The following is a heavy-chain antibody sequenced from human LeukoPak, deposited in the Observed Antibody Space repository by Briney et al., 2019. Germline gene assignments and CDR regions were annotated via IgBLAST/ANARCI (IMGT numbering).Heavy chain of an antibody. D-gene: IGHD1-26*01. J-gene: IGHJ4*02. CDR3: AKEDAVGAEASGY. CDR2: ISGGST. CDR1: GFTFSSYA. Sequence: GGSLRLSCAASGFTFSSYAMSWVRQAPGKGLEWVSAISGGSTYYADSVKGRFTISRDNSKNTLYLQMNSLRAEDTAVYYCAKEDAVGAEASGYWGQGTLVTVSS. V-gene: IGHV3-23*01.